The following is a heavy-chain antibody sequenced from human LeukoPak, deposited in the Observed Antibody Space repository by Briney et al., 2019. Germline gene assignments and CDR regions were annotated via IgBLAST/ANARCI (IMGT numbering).Heavy chain of an antibody. CDR1: GGSISSGSYY. Sequence: PSETLSLTCTVSGGSISSGSYYWSWIRQPAGKGLEWIGRIYTSGSTNYNPSLKSRVTISVDTSKNQFSLKLSSVTAADTAVYYCARGKLLWFGELFDYWGQGTLVTVSS. J-gene: IGHJ4*02. D-gene: IGHD3-10*01. CDR2: IYTSGST. V-gene: IGHV4-61*02. CDR3: ARGKLLWFGELFDY.